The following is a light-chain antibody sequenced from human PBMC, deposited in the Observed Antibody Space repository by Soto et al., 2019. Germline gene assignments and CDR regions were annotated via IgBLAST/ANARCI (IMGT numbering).Light chain of an antibody. V-gene: IGKV3-11*01. CDR2: DAS. J-gene: IGKJ5*01. Sequence: EIMLTQSPATLSLSPGERATLSCRASQSVSSYLAWYQQKPGQAPRLLIYDASNRATGIPARFSGSGSGTDFTLTISSLEPEDFAVYYCQQYGSSPITFGQGTRLEIK. CDR1: QSVSSY. CDR3: QQYGSSPIT.